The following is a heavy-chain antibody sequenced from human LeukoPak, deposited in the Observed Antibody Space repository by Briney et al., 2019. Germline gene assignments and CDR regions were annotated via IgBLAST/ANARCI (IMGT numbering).Heavy chain of an antibody. Sequence: EASVKVSCKASGYTFTGSYIYWVRQAPGQGLDWMGWINPNNGGASYSQKFQGRVTMTRDTSISTAYMELNRLTSDDTAVYYCARDLMFNYRGQGTLVTVSS. J-gene: IGHJ4*02. CDR2: INPNNGGA. CDR3: ARDLMFNY. CDR1: GYTFTGSY. V-gene: IGHV1-2*02.